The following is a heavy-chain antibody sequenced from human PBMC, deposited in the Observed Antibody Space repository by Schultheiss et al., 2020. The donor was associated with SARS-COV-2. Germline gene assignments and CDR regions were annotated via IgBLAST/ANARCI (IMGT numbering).Heavy chain of an antibody. D-gene: IGHD6-19*01. CDR1: GFTFSDHY. Sequence: GGSLRLSCAASGFTFSDHYMDWVRQAPGKGLEWVSSISATGDIRYYADSVKGRFTISRDNSKNTLFLQMNRLRVEDTALYYCATDDNIGWFRPYGLDVWGQGTTVTVSS. CDR3: ATDDNIGWFRPYGLDV. J-gene: IGHJ6*02. V-gene: IGHV3-23*01. CDR2: ISATGDIR.